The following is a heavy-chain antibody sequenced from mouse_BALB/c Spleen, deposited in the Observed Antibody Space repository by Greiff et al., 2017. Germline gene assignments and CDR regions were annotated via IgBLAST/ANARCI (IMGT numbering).Heavy chain of an antibody. Sequence: EVQLQQSGTVLARPGASVKMSCKASGYTFTSYWMHWVKQRPGQGLEWIGAIYPGNSDTSYNQKFKGKAKLTAVTSTSTAYMELSSLTNEDSAVYYCTRYDYDVWAMDYWGQGTSVTVSS. J-gene: IGHJ4*01. V-gene: IGHV1-5*01. D-gene: IGHD2-4*01. CDR3: TRYDYDVWAMDY. CDR1: GYTFTSYW. CDR2: IYPGNSDT.